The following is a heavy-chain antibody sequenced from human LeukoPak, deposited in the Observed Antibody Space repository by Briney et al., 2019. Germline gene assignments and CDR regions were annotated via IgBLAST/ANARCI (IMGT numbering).Heavy chain of an antibody. D-gene: IGHD3-22*01. V-gene: IGHV3-7*01. CDR1: GFTFSNYW. Sequence: PGGSLRLSCAASGFTFSNYWMTWVRQAPGKGLEWVANIKQDGSQEYYVGSVKGRFTISRDNGKNSLYLQMNSLRAEDTAVYYCARHYDTTGYSPDYWGQGTLVTVSS. CDR3: ARHYDTTGYSPDY. J-gene: IGHJ4*02. CDR2: IKQDGSQE.